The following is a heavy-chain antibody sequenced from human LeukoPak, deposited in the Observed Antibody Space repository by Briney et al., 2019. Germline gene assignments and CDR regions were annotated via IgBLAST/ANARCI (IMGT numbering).Heavy chain of an antibody. V-gene: IGHV4-39*07. J-gene: IGHJ5*02. CDR2: IYYSGST. D-gene: IGHD3-3*01. Sequence: SETLSLTCTVSGGSISSYYWSWIRQPPGKGLEWIGSIYYSGSTYYNPSLKSRVTISVDTSKNQFSLKLSSVTAADTAVYYCARGGYDFWSGYHSSMFDPWGQGTLVTVSS. CDR3: ARGGYDFWSGYHSSMFDP. CDR1: GGSISSYY.